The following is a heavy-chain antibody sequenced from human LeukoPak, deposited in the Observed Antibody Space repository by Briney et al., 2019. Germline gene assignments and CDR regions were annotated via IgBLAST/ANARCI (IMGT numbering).Heavy chain of an antibody. CDR3: AKGGRPGTSYFDY. J-gene: IGHJ4*02. Sequence: GGSLRLSCAASGFIFKVYDMHWVRQAPGKGLEWVAGVSGSGISTYYEDSVKGRFTISRDNSKNTMYLQMNSLRAEDTAVYYCAKGGRPGTSYFDYWGQGTLVTVSS. V-gene: IGHV3-23*01. D-gene: IGHD3-10*01. CDR2: VSGSGIST. CDR1: GFIFKVYD.